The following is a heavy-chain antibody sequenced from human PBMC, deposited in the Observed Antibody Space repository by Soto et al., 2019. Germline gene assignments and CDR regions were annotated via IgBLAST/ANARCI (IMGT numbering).Heavy chain of an antibody. CDR3: ARDIDWYSNSSGFDN. V-gene: IGHV3-33*01. D-gene: IGHD1-26*01. J-gene: IGHJ4*02. CDR2: IWSDGSNK. Sequence: QVRLVESGGGVVRPGKSLRLSCAATGFTFSNYAMHWVRQAPGKGLQWVTVIWSDGSNKYYADPVKGRFTISRDNSKNTLSLQMNSLRAEDTAIYYCARDIDWYSNSSGFDNWGQGTLVTVSS. CDR1: GFTFSNYA.